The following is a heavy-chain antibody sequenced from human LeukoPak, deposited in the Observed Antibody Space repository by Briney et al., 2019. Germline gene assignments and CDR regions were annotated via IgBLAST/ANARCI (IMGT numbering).Heavy chain of an antibody. D-gene: IGHD3-9*01. V-gene: IGHV1-18*01. CDR2: ISAYNGNT. J-gene: IGHJ5*02. CDR3: AREGDYDILTGYPNWFDP. Sequence: ASVKVSCKASGYTFTSYDISWVRQAPGQGLEWMGWISAYNGNTNYAQKLQGRVTMTTDTSTSTAYMELRSLRSDDTAVYYCAREGDYDILTGYPNWFDPWGQGTLVTVSS. CDR1: GYTFTSYD.